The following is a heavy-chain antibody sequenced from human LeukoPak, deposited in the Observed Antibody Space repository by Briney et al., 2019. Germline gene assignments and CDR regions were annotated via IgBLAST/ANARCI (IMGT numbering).Heavy chain of an antibody. Sequence: GGSLRLSCAASGFTLSRYWMSWVCQAPGKGLEWVANIKQDGSVKYYVDSVKGRFTISRDNAKNSLYLQMNSLRAEDTAVYYCARDLLGDGWFDPWGQGTLVTVSS. CDR1: GFTLSRYW. D-gene: IGHD2-21*02. J-gene: IGHJ5*02. CDR2: IKQDGSVK. CDR3: ARDLLGDGWFDP. V-gene: IGHV3-7*01.